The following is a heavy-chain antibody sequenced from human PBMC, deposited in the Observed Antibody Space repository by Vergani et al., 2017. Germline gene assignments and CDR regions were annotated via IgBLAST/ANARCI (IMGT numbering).Heavy chain of an antibody. CDR3: ARGVYGDYAFLA. J-gene: IGHJ5*02. Sequence: QVQLQESGPGLVKPSQTLSLTCTVSGGSISSGGYYWSWIRQHPGKGLEWIGYIYYSGSTYYNPFLKSRVTISVDTSKNQFSLKLSSVTAADTAVYYCARGVYGDYAFLAWGQGTLVTVSS. D-gene: IGHD4-17*01. V-gene: IGHV4-31*03. CDR1: GGSISSGGYY. CDR2: IYYSGST.